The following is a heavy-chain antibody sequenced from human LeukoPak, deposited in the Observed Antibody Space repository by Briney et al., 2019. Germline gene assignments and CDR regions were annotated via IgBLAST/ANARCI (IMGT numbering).Heavy chain of an antibody. CDR2: IYYSGST. CDR1: GGSISSYY. CDR3: ARRSTVTPGRAFDI. Sequence: PSETLSLTCTVSGGSISSYYWSWIRRPPGKGLEWIGYIYYSGSTNYNPSLKSRVTISVDTSKNQFSLKLSSVTAADTAVYYCARRSTVTPGRAFDIWGQGTMVTVSS. D-gene: IGHD4-17*01. V-gene: IGHV4-59*08. J-gene: IGHJ3*02.